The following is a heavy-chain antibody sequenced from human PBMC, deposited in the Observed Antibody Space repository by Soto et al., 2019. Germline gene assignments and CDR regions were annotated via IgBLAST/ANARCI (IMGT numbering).Heavy chain of an antibody. Sequence: SETLSLTCAVSGYSISSSNWWGWIRQPPGKGLEWIGYIYYSGSTYYNPSVTGRVSMSVDTSKNQFSLKLSSVTAVDTAVYYCARRSSSMRYFDYWGQGTRVTVSS. CDR3: ARRSSSMRYFDY. J-gene: IGHJ4*02. CDR2: IYYSGST. V-gene: IGHV4-28*01. CDR1: GYSISSSNW.